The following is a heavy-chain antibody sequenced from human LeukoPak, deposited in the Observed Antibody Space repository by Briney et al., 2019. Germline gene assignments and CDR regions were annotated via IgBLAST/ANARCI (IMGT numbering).Heavy chain of an antibody. D-gene: IGHD6-13*01. V-gene: IGHV4-34*01. CDR2: INHSGST. CDR1: GGSFSGYY. Sequence: SETLSLTCAVYGGSFSGYYWSWIRQPPGKGLEWIGEINHSGSTNYNPSLKSRVTISVDTSKNQFSLKLSSVTAADTAVYYCARDPSWYVRKAFDYWGQGTLVTVPS. J-gene: IGHJ4*02. CDR3: ARDPSWYVRKAFDY.